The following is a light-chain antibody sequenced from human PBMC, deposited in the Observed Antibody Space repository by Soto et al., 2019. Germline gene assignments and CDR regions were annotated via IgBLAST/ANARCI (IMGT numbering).Light chain of an antibody. Sequence: QSVLTQPASVSGSPGQSITISCTGTRSDVGGYNYVSWYQQHPGKAPKLMIYEVSSRPSGVSNRFSGSKSGNTASLTISGLQAEDEADYCCSSYTTNNTSVVFGGGTKLTGL. J-gene: IGLJ2*01. CDR2: EVS. CDR3: SSYTTNNTSVV. CDR1: RSDVGGYNY. V-gene: IGLV2-14*01.